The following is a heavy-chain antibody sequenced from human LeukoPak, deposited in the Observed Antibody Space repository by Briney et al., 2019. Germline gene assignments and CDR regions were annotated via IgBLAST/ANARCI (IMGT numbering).Heavy chain of an antibody. V-gene: IGHV4-31*03. CDR1: GGSISSGDYY. J-gene: IGHJ4*02. CDR3: ASGREIIATLSY. Sequence: PSETLSLTCTVSGGSISSGDYYWSWIRQHPGKGLEWIGYIYYSGSTYYNPSLKSRVTISVDTSKNQFSLNQNSVTAADTAVYYCASGREIIATLSYWGQGTLVTVSS. CDR2: IYYSGST. D-gene: IGHD5-12*01.